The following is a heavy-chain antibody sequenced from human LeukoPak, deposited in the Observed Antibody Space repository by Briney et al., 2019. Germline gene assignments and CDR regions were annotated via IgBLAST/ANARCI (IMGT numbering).Heavy chain of an antibody. J-gene: IGHJ3*02. V-gene: IGHV4-39*07. CDR3: AREPYYYDTSDYNDAFNI. Sequence: SETLSLTCTVSGGSISSYYWAWIRQPPGKGLEWIGSIYKAGNTNYSPSLRSRVTISVDTSKNQFSLKLSSVTAADTAVYYCAREPYYYDTSDYNDAFNIWGQGTMVTVSS. CDR2: IYKAGNT. CDR1: GGSISSYY. D-gene: IGHD3-22*01.